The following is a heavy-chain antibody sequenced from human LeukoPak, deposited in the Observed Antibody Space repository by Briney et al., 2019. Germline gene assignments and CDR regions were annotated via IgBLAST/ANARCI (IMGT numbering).Heavy chain of an antibody. CDR3: ARDAGYYVSGSSLDY. CDR2: ISPSGDST. CDR1: GYTFTGYY. V-gene: IGHV1-46*01. J-gene: IGHJ4*02. Sequence: ASVKVSCKASGYTFTGYYIHWVRQAPGQGLEWMGIISPSGDSTTYAQKFQGRVTMTRDTSTRTVYMELSSLRSEDTAVYYCARDAGYYVSGSSLDYWGQGTLVTVSS. D-gene: IGHD3-10*01.